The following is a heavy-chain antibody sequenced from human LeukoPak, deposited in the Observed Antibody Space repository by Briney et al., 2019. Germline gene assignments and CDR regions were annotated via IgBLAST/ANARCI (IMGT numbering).Heavy chain of an antibody. Sequence: GGSLRLSCAASGFTFSSYAMSWVRQAPGKGLEWVSAISGSGGSTYYADSVKGRFTISRDNSKNTLYPQMNSLRAEDTAVYYCARSLGRYYFDYWGQGTLVTVSS. J-gene: IGHJ4*02. V-gene: IGHV3-23*01. CDR1: GFTFSSYA. CDR3: ARSLGRYYFDY. D-gene: IGHD3/OR15-3a*01. CDR2: ISGSGGST.